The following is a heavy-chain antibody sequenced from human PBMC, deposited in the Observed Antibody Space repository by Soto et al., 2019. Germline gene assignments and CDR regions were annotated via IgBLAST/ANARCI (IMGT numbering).Heavy chain of an antibody. J-gene: IGHJ6*02. V-gene: IGHV3-9*01. D-gene: IGHD3-10*01. CDR2: ISWNSGSI. Sequence: GGSLRLSCAASGFTFDDYAMHWVRQAPGKGLEWVSGISWNSGSIGYADSVKGRFTISRDNAKNSLYLLMNSLRAEDTALYYCAKVRVPYYYYYYGMDVWGQGTTVTVSS. CDR3: AKVRVPYYYYYYGMDV. CDR1: GFTFDDYA.